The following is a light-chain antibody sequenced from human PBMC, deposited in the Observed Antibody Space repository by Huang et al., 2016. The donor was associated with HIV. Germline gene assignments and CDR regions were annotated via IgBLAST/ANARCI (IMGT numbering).Light chain of an antibody. J-gene: IGKJ1*01. CDR3: QQYRSSPWT. CDR1: QSVSSTY. V-gene: IGKV3-20*01. Sequence: EIVLTQSPGTLSLSPGERATLSCRASQSVSSTYLAWYQQKPGQAPRLLIYGASNRATGIPDRCSGGGSGTDFTLTITRLEPEDFAVYYCQQYRSSPWTFGQGTKVE. CDR2: GAS.